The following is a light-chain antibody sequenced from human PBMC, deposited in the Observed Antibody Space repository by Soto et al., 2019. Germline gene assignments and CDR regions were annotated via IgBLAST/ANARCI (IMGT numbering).Light chain of an antibody. CDR1: QSLLHSNGYNY. V-gene: IGKV2-28*01. J-gene: IGKJ3*01. Sequence: DIVMTPSPLSLPVTPGEPASISCRSSQSLLHSNGYNYLDWFLQKPGQSPQLLIYLGSNRASGVPDRFSGSGSGTDFTLKISRVEAEDVGVYYCMQALQTPFTFGHGTKVDIK. CDR3: MQALQTPFT. CDR2: LGS.